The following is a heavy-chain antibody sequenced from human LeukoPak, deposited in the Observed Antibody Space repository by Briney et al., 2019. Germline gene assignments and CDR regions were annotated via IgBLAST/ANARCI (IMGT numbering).Heavy chain of an antibody. CDR2: INPSGGST. D-gene: IGHD6-25*01. J-gene: IGHJ6*03. CDR3: AREVLDSTGHGYYYMDV. V-gene: IGHV1-46*01. CDR1: GYTFTSYY. Sequence: ASVKVSCKASGYTFTSYYMHWVRQAPGQGLEWMGIINPSGGSTSYAQKFQGRVTMTRDTSTSTVYMELSSLRSEDTAAYYCAREVLDSTGHGYYYMDVWGKGTTVTVSS.